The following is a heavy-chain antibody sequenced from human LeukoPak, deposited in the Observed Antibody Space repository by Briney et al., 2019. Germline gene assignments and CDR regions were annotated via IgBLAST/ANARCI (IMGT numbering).Heavy chain of an antibody. CDR2: IIPILGIA. J-gene: IGHJ3*02. Sequence: SVKVSCKASGGTFSSYTISWVRQAPGQGLEWMGRIIPILGIANYAQKFQGRVTITADKSTSTAYMELSSLRSEDTAMYYCARHSGHTVAFDIWGQGTMVTVSS. CDR3: ARHSGHTVAFDI. D-gene: IGHD6-19*01. V-gene: IGHV1-69*02. CDR1: GGTFSSYT.